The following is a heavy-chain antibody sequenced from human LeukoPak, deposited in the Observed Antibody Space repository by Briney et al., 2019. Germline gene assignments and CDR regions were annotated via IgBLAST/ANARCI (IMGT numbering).Heavy chain of an antibody. Sequence: GGSLRLSCAASGFTFSSYAMSWVRQAPGKGLEWVSAISGSGGSTYYADSVKGRFTISRDNSKNTLYLQMNSLRAEDTAVYYCARGLWFGEFQGDYWGQGTLVTVSS. CDR2: ISGSGGST. J-gene: IGHJ4*02. V-gene: IGHV3-23*01. D-gene: IGHD3-10*01. CDR3: ARGLWFGEFQGDY. CDR1: GFTFSSYA.